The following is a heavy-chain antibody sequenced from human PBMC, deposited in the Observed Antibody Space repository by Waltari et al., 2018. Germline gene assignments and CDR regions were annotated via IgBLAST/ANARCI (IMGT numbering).Heavy chain of an antibody. Sequence: EVQLVESGGGLVQPGGSLRLSCAASGFTFSSYDMHWVRQATGKGLEWVSAFGTAGDTYYPGSVKGRFTISRENAKNSLYLQMNSLRAGDTAVYYCARRAIDWYFDLWGRGTLVTVSS. CDR2: FGTAGDT. CDR3: ARRAIDWYFDL. J-gene: IGHJ2*01. V-gene: IGHV3-13*01. CDR1: GFTFSSYD.